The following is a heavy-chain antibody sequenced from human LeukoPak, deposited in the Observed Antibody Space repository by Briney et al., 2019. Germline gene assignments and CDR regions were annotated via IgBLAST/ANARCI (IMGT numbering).Heavy chain of an antibody. CDR3: ATISGYYYFYYYMDV. V-gene: IGHV4-39*07. J-gene: IGHJ6*03. D-gene: IGHD3-22*01. CDR1: NASISSNTYY. CDR2: INYRGST. Sequence: SETLSLTCTVSNASISSNTYYRAWIRQPPGKGLEYIGSINYRGSTYYNPSLKSRVTLSVDTSKNQFSLKLSSVTAADTAVYYCATISGYYYFYYYMDVWGKGTTVTVS.